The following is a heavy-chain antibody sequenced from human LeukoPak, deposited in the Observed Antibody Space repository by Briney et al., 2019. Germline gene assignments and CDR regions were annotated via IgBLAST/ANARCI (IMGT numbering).Heavy chain of an antibody. CDR2: IYYNGNT. CDR1: GGPIGGHTFY. V-gene: IGHV4-39*01. J-gene: IGHJ3*02. D-gene: IGHD6-19*01. CDR3: ARLTALAGHRGAFDI. Sequence: SETLSLTCNVSGGPIGGHTFYWDWIRQPPGKGLEWIATIYYNGNTFYHPSLRSRVAISIDMSKSQFSLHLSSVTAADTAVYYCARLTALAGHRGAFDIWGPGTLVTVSS.